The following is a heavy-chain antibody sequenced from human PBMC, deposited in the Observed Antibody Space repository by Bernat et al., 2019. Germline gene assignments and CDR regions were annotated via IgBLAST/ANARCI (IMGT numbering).Heavy chain of an antibody. D-gene: IGHD1-26*01. V-gene: IGHV4-34*01. CDR2: INHSGST. CDR1: GGSFSGYY. CDR3: ARSRGEIVGATTKAFDI. J-gene: IGHJ3*02. Sequence: QVQLQQWGAGLLKPSETLSLTCAVYGGSFSGYYWSWIRQPPGKGRGWIGEINHSGSTNYNPSLKSRVTISVDTSKNQFSLTLSSVTAADTAVYYCARSRGEIVGATTKAFDIWGQGTMVTVSS.